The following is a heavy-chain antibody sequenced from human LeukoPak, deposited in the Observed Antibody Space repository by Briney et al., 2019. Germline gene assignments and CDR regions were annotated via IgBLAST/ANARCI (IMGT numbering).Heavy chain of an antibody. Sequence: PGGPLRLSCAASGFTFSGFAMSWIRQAPGKGLEWVSSISRSGESTFYADSVRGRFTISRDNSKNTLYLQMNSLRAEDTAVYYCAGRGSGSYFDFWGQGTLVTVSS. CDR2: ISRSGEST. J-gene: IGHJ4*02. D-gene: IGHD3-10*01. CDR3: AGRGSGSYFDF. CDR1: GFTFSGFA. V-gene: IGHV3-23*01.